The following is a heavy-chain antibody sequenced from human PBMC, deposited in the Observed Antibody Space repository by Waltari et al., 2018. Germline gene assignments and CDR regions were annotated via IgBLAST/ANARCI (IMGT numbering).Heavy chain of an antibody. J-gene: IGHJ1*01. V-gene: IGHV4-4*01. CDR1: GDSVSSLNW. D-gene: IGHD3-16*01. CDR2: IYHTGST. Sequence: QVQLQESGPGLVKPSGTLSLTCAVSGDSVSSLNWWSWVRQPPGKGLEWVGEIYHTGSTNYNPSLKSRVTISVDGSKNQFSLRMSSVTAADTAVYCCLAKNWEHWGQGTLVTVSS. CDR3: LAKNWEH.